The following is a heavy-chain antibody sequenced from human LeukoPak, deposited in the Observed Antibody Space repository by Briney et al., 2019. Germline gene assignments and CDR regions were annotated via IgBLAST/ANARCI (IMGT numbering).Heavy chain of an antibody. V-gene: IGHV3-21*01. CDR1: GFTFSTNA. CDR2: ITTSNYI. J-gene: IGHJ4*02. CDR3: VREQARAGSFDY. D-gene: IGHD6-19*01. Sequence: PGGSLRLSCAASGFTFSTNAMNWVRQAPGKGLEWVLSITTSNYIFYAESVKGRFTISRDNAKNSLYLQMTSLRAEDTAVYYCVREQARAGSFDYWGQGTLVTVSS.